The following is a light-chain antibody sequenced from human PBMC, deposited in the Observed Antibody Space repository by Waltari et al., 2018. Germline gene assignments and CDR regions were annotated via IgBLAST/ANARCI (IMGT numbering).Light chain of an antibody. CDR1: QGISSY. V-gene: IGKV1-9*01. J-gene: IGKJ2*01. CDR2: AAS. CDR3: QQLSSYPYT. Sequence: IQLTQSPSSLSASVGDRVTITCRASQGISSYLAWYQQKPGKAPKLLIYAASTLQSGVPSRVSGSGSGTDFTLTISSLQPEDFATYYCQQLSSYPYTFGQGTKLEIK.